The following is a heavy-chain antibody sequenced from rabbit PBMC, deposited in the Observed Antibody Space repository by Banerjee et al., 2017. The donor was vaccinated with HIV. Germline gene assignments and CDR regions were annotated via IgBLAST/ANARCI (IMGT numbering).Heavy chain of an antibody. J-gene: IGHJ4*01. Sequence: QEHLEESGGDLVKPEGSLTLTCTASGFSFNNNYVMCWVRQAPGKGLEWIACIDAGYRANTYYASWAKGRFTVSKTSSTTVTLQMASLTAADTATYFCARDLAGVIGWNFGLWGPGTLVTVS. CDR3: ARDLAGVIGWNFGL. V-gene: IGHV1S45*01. CDR2: IDAGYRANT. CDR1: GFSFNNNYV. D-gene: IGHD4-1*01.